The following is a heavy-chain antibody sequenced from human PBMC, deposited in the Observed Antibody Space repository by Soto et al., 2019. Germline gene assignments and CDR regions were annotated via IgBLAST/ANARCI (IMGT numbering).Heavy chain of an antibody. CDR3: ARDAVYCSSTSCYAFNWFDP. D-gene: IGHD2-2*01. CDR1: GVTVSSNY. J-gene: IGHJ5*02. V-gene: IGHV3-53*01. CDR2: SGSGGST. Sequence: PGGSLRLSCAASGVTVSSNYMSWVRQAPGKGLEWVSISGSGGSTYYADSVKGRFTISRDNSKNTLYLQMNSLRAEDTAVYYCARDAVYCSSTSCYAFNWFDPWGQGTLVTVSS.